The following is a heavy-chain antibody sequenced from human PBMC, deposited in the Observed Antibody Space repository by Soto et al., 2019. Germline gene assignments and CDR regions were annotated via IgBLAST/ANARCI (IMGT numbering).Heavy chain of an antibody. CDR3: VKDISGRGSYYYYHGMDV. CDR2: ISWNAANM. J-gene: IGHJ6*02. CDR1: GFTFDDYA. V-gene: IGHV3-9*01. Sequence: EVQLAESGGGLVQPGWTLRLSCVASGFTFDDYAMHWVRQAPGKGLEWVSGISWNAANMRYADSMKARFTISRDNAKNSLYLQLNSVRVEDTALYYCVKDISGRGSYYYYHGMDVWGQGTTVTVSS. D-gene: IGHD3-16*01.